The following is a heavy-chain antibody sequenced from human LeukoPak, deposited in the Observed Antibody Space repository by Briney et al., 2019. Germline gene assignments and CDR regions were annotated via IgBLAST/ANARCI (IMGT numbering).Heavy chain of an antibody. CDR2: MNPNSGNT. CDR3: ARDPYSSSWFDY. D-gene: IGHD6-13*01. J-gene: IGHJ4*02. CDR1: GYTFTSYG. Sequence: ASVKVSCKASGYTFTSYGISWVRQATGQGLEWMGWMNPNSGNTGYAQKFQGRVTMTRNTSISTAYMELSSLRSEDTAVYYCARDPYSSSWFDYWGQGTLVTVSS. V-gene: IGHV1-8*02.